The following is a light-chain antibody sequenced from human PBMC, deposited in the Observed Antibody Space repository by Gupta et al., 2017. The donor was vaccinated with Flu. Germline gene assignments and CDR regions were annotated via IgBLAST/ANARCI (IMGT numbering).Light chain of an antibody. J-gene: IGKJ4*01. CDR2: DAS. CDR1: QSVVNNY. Sequence: GTLYLSPGEGATLSCRASQSVVNNYLAWFQQKPGQAPRLLIYDASNRDTGIPDRFSGSGSGTEFTLTISRLEPEDFAMYYCQQADFSPITFGGGTKVEIK. CDR3: QQADFSPIT. V-gene: IGKV3-20*01.